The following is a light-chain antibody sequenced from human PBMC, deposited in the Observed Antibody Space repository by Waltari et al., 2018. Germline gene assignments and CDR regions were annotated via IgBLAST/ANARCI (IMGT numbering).Light chain of an antibody. Sequence: QSVLTQPPSVSAAPGQKVTISCSGSTSNLGHTYVSWYQQLPGAAPKVFIYESEKRPSGIPDRFSGSKSGTSASLGITGLQTGDEAAYYCGTWDNNLSALVFGGGTKLTVL. J-gene: IGLJ2*01. V-gene: IGLV1-51*02. CDR1: TSNLGHTY. CDR3: GTWDNNLSALV. CDR2: ESE.